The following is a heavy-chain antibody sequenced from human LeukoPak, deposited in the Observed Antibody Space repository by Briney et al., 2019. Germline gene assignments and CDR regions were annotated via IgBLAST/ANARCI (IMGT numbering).Heavy chain of an antibody. CDR1: GGTFSSYA. J-gene: IGHJ5*02. V-gene: IGHV1-69*05. Sequence: SVKVSCKASGGTFSSYAINWVRQAPGQGLEWMGRIIPIFGTANYAQKFQGRVTITRDESTSTAYMELSSLRSEDTAVYYCARGDGYGYNWFDPWGQGTLVTVSS. CDR3: ARGDGYGYNWFDP. CDR2: IIPIFGTA. D-gene: IGHD4-17*01.